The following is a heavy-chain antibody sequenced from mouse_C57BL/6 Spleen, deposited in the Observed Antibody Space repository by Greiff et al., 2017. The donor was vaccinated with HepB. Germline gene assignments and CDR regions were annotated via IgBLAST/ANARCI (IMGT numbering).Heavy chain of an antibody. CDR3: ARSGITTVVDY. V-gene: IGHV1-50*01. J-gene: IGHJ2*01. CDR2: IDPSDSYT. Sequence: QVQLQHPGAELVKPGASVKLSCKASGYTFTSYWMQWVKQRPGQGLEWIGEIDPSDSYTNYNQKFKGKATLTVDTSSSTAYMQLSSLTSEDSAVYYCARSGITTVVDYWGQGTTLTVSS. CDR1: GYTFTSYW. D-gene: IGHD1-1*01.